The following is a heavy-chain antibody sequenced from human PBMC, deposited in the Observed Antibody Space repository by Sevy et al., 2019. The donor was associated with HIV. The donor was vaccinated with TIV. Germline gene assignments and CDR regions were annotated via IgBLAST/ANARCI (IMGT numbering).Heavy chain of an antibody. V-gene: IGHV5-10-1*01. J-gene: IGHJ4*02. Sequence: GESLKISCKGSGYSFTSYWISWVRQMPGKGLEWMGRIDPSDSYTNYSPSFQGHVTISADKSISTAYLQWSSLKASDTAMYYCARQNAYSSSWYGWGQGALVTASS. CDR2: IDPSDSYT. CDR3: ARQNAYSSSWYG. CDR1: GYSFTSYW. D-gene: IGHD6-13*01.